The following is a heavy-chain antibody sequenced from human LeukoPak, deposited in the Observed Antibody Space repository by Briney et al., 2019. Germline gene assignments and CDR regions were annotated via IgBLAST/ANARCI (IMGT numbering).Heavy chain of an antibody. V-gene: IGHV3-23*01. J-gene: IGHJ4*02. Sequence: GGSLRLSCAASGFTFRSYGMSWVRQAPGKGLEWVSAIRGSGGSTYYADSVKGRFTISRDNSKNTLYLQMNSLRAEDTAVYYCARDVSYYFDYWGQGTLVTVSS. CDR2: IRGSGGST. CDR3: ARDVSYYFDY. CDR1: GFTFRSYG.